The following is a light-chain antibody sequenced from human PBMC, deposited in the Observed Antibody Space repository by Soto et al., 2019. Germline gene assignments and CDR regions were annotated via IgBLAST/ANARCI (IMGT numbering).Light chain of an antibody. V-gene: IGLV1-44*01. CDR1: SSNIGTKT. J-gene: IGLJ1*01. Sequence: QSVLTQPPSASGTPGQRVTISCSGSSSNIGTKTVNWYQQLPGTAPKLLIYSNNQRPSGVPDRFSVSKSGTSAFLAISGLQSEDEADYYCAAWDDSLNGYVFGTGTKVTVL. CDR3: AAWDDSLNGYV. CDR2: SNN.